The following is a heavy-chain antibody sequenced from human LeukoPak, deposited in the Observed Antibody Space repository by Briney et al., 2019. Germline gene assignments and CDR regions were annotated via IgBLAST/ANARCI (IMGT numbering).Heavy chain of an antibody. CDR3: ARDYYGSGSYIKGDYFDY. CDR2: TYYRSKWYN. CDR1: GDSVSSNSAA. J-gene: IGHJ4*02. D-gene: IGHD3-10*01. V-gene: IGHV6-1*01. Sequence: SQTLPLTCAISGDSVSSNSAAWNWIRQSPSRGLEWLGRTYYRSKWYNDYAVSVKSRITINPDTSKNQFSLQLNSVTPEDTAVYYCARDYYGSGSYIKGDYFDYWGQGTLVTVSS.